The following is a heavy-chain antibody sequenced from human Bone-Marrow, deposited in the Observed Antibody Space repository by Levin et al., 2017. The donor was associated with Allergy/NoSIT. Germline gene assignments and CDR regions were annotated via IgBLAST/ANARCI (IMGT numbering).Heavy chain of an antibody. CDR1: GFTFSDYY. D-gene: IGHD4-17*01. CDR3: ARDSDYGELDF. CDR2: ITSSGITL. V-gene: IGHV3-11*01. J-gene: IGHJ4*02. Sequence: GGSLRLSCAASGFTFSDYYMTWIRQAPGKGLEWVSYITSSGITLYSTDSVKGRFTVSRDNAKNSLYLQMNSLRAEDTAVYYCARDSDYGELDFWGQGTLVTVSS.